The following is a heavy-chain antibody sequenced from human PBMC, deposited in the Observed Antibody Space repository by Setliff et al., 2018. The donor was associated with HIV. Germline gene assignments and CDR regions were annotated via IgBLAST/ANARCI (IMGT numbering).Heavy chain of an antibody. J-gene: IGHJ4*02. CDR1: GYSLSSGYY. CDR3: ARHLAMGGIQLWFVDEYFDY. V-gene: IGHV4-38-2*01. D-gene: IGHD5-18*01. CDR2: IYHSGNT. Sequence: SETLSLTCAVSGYSLSSGYYWGWIRQPPGKGLEWIGSIYHSGNTYYNPSLKSRVTISVDTAKNQFSLKLSSVPAADTAVYYCARHLAMGGIQLWFVDEYFDYWGQGTLVTVSS.